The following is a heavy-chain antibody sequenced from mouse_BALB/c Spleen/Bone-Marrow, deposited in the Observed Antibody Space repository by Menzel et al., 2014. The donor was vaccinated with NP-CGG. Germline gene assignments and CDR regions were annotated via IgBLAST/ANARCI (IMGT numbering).Heavy chain of an antibody. D-gene: IGHD6-1*01. CDR2: IWAGGST. Sequence: VQLVESGPGLVSPSQRLSTPCTVSGFSLTSYGLHWVRQPPGKGLEWLGVIWAGGSTNYNSALMSRLSISKDNSKSQVFLKMNSLQTYDTAMYYCARPTPRYFAMDYWGQGTSVTVSS. V-gene: IGHV2-9*02. CDR3: ARPTPRYFAMDY. CDR1: GFSLTSYG. J-gene: IGHJ4*01.